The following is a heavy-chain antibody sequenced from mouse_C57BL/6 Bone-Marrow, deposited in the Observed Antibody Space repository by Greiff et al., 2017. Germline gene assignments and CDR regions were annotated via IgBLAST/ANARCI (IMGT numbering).Heavy chain of an antibody. V-gene: IGHV1-69*01. D-gene: IGHD1-1*01. CDR1: GYTFTSYW. Sequence: QVQLQQPGAELVMPGASVKLSCKASGYTFTSYWMHWVKQRPGKGLEWIGEIDPSDSYTNYNQKFKGKSTLTVDKSSSTAYMQLSSLTSEDAAVYDCARRGSTVVDWYFDVWGTGTTVTVSS. J-gene: IGHJ1*03. CDR3: ARRGSTVVDWYFDV. CDR2: IDPSDSYT.